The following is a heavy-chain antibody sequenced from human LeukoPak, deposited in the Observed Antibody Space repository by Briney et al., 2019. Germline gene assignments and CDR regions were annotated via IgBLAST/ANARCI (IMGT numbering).Heavy chain of an antibody. D-gene: IGHD6-13*01. Sequence: SETLSLTCTVSGGSINNSRYYWTWIRQPPGKGPEWIGEINYSGRTNYNPSLKSRVTISVDTSKNQFSLKVTSVTAADTAVYYCARVAAAGPIIFDYWGQGTLVTVSS. J-gene: IGHJ4*02. CDR3: ARVAAAGPIIFDY. CDR1: GGSINNSRYY. V-gene: IGHV4-39*07. CDR2: INYSGRT.